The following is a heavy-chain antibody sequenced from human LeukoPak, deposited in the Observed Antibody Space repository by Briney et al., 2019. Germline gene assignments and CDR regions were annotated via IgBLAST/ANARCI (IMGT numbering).Heavy chain of an antibody. D-gene: IGHD2-21*01. CDR2: IYSGGTT. Sequence: GGSLRLSCAASGFTFSSYAMSWVRQAPGKGLEWVSVIYSGGTTYYPDSVKGRFTISRDNSKNTLYLQINSLRAEDTAVYYCARDLIIQYWGQGTLVTASS. CDR1: GFTFSSYA. J-gene: IGHJ4*02. V-gene: IGHV3-53*01. CDR3: ARDLIIQY.